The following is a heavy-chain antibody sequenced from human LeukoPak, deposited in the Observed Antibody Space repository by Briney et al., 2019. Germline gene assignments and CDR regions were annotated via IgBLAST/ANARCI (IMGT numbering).Heavy chain of an antibody. CDR2: IYYSGST. CDR1: GGSISSGGYY. Sequence: SQTLSLTCTVSGGSISSGGYYWSWIRQHPGKGLEWIGYIYYSGSTYYNPSLKSRVTISVDTSKHQFSLKLSSVTAADTAVYYCARDRVAAAGTYDYWGQGTLVTVSS. J-gene: IGHJ4*02. V-gene: IGHV4-31*03. CDR3: ARDRVAAAGTYDY. D-gene: IGHD6-13*01.